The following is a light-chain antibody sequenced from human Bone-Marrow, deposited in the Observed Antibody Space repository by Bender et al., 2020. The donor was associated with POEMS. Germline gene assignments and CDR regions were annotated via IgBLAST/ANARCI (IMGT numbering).Light chain of an antibody. Sequence: SYVLTQHPSVSVAPGKTARITCGGTNIGGKSVHWYQQKPGQAPALVVYDDKDRPSGIPERFAGSNSGNTASLTISRVEVGDEADYYCQVWDSSFDHVVFGGGTKLTVL. CDR2: DDK. J-gene: IGLJ2*01. V-gene: IGLV3-21*03. CDR3: QVWDSSFDHVV. CDR1: NIGGKS.